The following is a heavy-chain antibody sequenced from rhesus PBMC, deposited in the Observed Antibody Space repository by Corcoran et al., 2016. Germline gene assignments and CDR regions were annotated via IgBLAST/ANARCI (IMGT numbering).Heavy chain of an antibody. CDR1: GGSLSSNY. V-gene: IGHV4S11*01. Sequence: QVQLQESGPGLVKPSETLSLSCAGSGGSLSSNYWSWIRQPPGMGLEWIGRINGDGNNTTDNPSPKSRVCRSVDTAKNQLALKRSSVTAAETAVDYCARVPRKGGYYFDYWGQGVLVTVSS. CDR3: ARVPRKGGYYFDY. J-gene: IGHJ4*01. CDR2: INGDGNNT.